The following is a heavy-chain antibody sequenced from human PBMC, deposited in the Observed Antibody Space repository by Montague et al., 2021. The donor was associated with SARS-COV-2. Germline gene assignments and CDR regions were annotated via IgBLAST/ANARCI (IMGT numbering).Heavy chain of an antibody. Sequence: SETLSLTCTVSGGSVRSSNDCWGWIRQPPGKVLEWIANFYYSGNTYYNPSLKSRVTISVDTSNNQFSLKLSSVTAADTAVYYCARGPKMYGELADYWGQGTLVTVSS. V-gene: IGHV4-39*01. CDR1: GGSVRSSNDC. CDR2: FYYSGNT. J-gene: IGHJ4*02. D-gene: IGHD4-17*01. CDR3: ARGPKMYGELADY.